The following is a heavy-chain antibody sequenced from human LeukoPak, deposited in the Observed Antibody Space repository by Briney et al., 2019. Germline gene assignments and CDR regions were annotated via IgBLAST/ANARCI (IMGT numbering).Heavy chain of an antibody. V-gene: IGHV4-34*08. CDR3: ATRGDYSDTSGNSYDALDI. Sequence: LRLSCAASGFSLSDYYISWIRQPPGKGLEWIGDVGHSGSADYNPSLKSRVTVSADPSKTQFSLKLTSVTAADTAVYYCATRGDYSDTSGNSYDALDIWGQGTMVTVSS. CDR2: VGHSGSA. J-gene: IGHJ3*02. D-gene: IGHD3-22*01. CDR1: GFSLSDYY.